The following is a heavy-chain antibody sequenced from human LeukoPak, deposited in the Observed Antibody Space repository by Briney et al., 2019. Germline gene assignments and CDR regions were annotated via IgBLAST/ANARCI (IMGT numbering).Heavy chain of an antibody. J-gene: IGHJ4*02. CDR3: ARLDMITFGGVLSGGYY. CDR2: IYPGDSDT. Sequence: GAALQISFKGSGYRFTSYWIGWVRQLPGKGLEWMGIIYPGDSDTRYSPSFQGQVNISADKSINTPYLQWSSLKASDTAMYYCARLDMITFGGVLSGGYYWGQGTLVTGSS. V-gene: IGHV5-51*01. D-gene: IGHD3-16*01. CDR1: GYRFTSYW.